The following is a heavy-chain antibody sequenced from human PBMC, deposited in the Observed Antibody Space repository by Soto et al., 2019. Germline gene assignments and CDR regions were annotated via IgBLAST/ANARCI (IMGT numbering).Heavy chain of an antibody. CDR1: GFTVSRSH. CDR2: IYNHGQI. CDR3: VRVTGAERH. D-gene: IGHD7-27*01. V-gene: IGHV3-53*01. Sequence: GGSLRLSCVVSGFTVSRSHMMWVRQAPGKGLEGVSVIYNHGQINYVDPVKGRFTIARDNSKNTIYLQMNSLKVEDTAVYYCVRVTGAERHWGQGALVTVSS. J-gene: IGHJ4*02.